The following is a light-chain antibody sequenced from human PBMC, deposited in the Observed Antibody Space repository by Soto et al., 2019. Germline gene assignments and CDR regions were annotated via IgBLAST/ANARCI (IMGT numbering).Light chain of an antibody. CDR3: QHLNDYRYT. CDR2: AAS. CDR1: QAISSS. V-gene: IGKV1-9*01. J-gene: IGKJ2*01. Sequence: DIQLTQSPSFLSASVGDRVTITCRASQAISSSLAWYQHNPGKAPKLLIYAASTLQNGVPSSFSGSGSGTEFTHTIRSLQPEDFSTYFCQHLNDYRYTFGQGTKVEIK.